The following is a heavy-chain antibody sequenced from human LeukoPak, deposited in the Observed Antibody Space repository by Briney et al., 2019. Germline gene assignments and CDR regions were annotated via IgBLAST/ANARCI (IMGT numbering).Heavy chain of an antibody. J-gene: IGHJ4*02. CDR2: ITSSSSSM. D-gene: IGHD7-27*01. CDR3: ARDLAWGGY. CDR1: GFTFSIYT. Sequence: GGSLRLSCVASGFTFSIYTMSWVRQAPGKGLEWVSSITSSSSSMYSADSVKGRLTISRDDAKNSLYLQMNSLRAEDTAVYYCARDLAWGGYWGQGTLVTVSS. V-gene: IGHV3-21*01.